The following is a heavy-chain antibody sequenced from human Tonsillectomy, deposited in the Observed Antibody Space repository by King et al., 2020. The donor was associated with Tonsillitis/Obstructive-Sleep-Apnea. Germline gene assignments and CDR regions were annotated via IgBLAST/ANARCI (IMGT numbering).Heavy chain of an antibody. Sequence: TLKESGPVLVKPTETLTLTCTVSGFSLSNTRVGVSWIRQPPGKALEWLAHIFSSDEKSFSTSLKSRLTISTETSKSQVVLIMTNMDPVDTATYYCARIEKDFDSSGLLFHYWGQGTLVTVSS. CDR3: ARIEKDFDSSGLLFHY. V-gene: IGHV2-26*01. D-gene: IGHD3-22*01. CDR1: GFSLSNTRVG. CDR2: IFSSDEK. J-gene: IGHJ4*02.